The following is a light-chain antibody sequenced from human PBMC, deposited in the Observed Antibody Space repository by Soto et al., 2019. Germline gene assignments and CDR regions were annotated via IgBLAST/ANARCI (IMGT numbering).Light chain of an antibody. CDR2: DAS. V-gene: IGKV1-5*01. Sequence: DIQMAQSPSTLSASLLERAAIXGQTSQTITRWMAWYQQKPGEAPKLLIYDASALPRGVPSRFSGSGSGTKFTLTIASLQPDDFATYYCQQYETFSGTFGPGTKVDIK. CDR3: QQYETFSGT. J-gene: IGKJ1*01. CDR1: QTITRW.